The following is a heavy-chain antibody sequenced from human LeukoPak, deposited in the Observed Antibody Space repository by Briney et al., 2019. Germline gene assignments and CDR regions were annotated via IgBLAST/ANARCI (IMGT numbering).Heavy chain of an antibody. J-gene: IGHJ4*02. CDR2: ISYDGSNK. CDR1: RFTFSSYA. CDR3: ASTNAVVTAQFDY. V-gene: IGHV3-30-3*01. Sequence: PGRSLRLSCAASRFTFSSYAMHWVCQARGKGLEWVAVISYDGSNKYYADSVKGRFTISRDNSKNTLYLQMNSLRAEDTAVYYCASTNAVVTAQFDYWGQGTLVTVSS. D-gene: IGHD2-21*02.